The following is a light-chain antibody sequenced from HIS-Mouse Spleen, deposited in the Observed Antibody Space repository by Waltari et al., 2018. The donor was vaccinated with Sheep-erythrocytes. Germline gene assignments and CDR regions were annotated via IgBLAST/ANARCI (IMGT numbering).Light chain of an antibody. J-gene: IGLJ1*01. CDR1: SSDAGGYNY. CDR3: CSYAGSYNHV. Sequence: QSALTQPRSVSGSPGQSATISCTGTSSDAGGYNYVSWYQQHPGKAPNLMIYDVSKRPSGVPDRFSGSKSGNTASLTISGLQAEDEADYYCCSYAGSYNHVFATGTKVTVL. V-gene: IGLV2-11*01. CDR2: DVS.